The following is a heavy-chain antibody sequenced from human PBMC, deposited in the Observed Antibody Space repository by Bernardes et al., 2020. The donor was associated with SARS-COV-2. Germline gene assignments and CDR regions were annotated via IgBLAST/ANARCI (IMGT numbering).Heavy chain of an antibody. Sequence: GESLKISCKGSGYSFTSYWISWVRQMPGKGLEWMGRIDPSDSYTNYSPSFQGHVTISVDKSISTAYLQWSSLKASDTAMYYCARLAASYDFWSASTPLQRDFWGQGTLVTVSS. CDR1: GYSFTSYW. J-gene: IGHJ4*02. CDR3: ARLAASYDFWSASTPLQRDF. V-gene: IGHV5-10-1*01. D-gene: IGHD3-3*01. CDR2: IDPSDSYT.